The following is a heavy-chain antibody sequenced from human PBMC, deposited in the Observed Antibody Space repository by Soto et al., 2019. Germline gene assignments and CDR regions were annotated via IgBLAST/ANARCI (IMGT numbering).Heavy chain of an antibody. CDR3: AKDISRGPMGMAIGS. J-gene: IGHJ4*02. CDR2: VSSDGSGK. CDR1: GFNFSDFG. V-gene: IGHV3-30*18. D-gene: IGHD3-10*01. Sequence: QEQLVESGGGVVHPGRSLRLSCAVSGFNFSDFGLHWVRQAPGKGLEWLAVVSSDGSGKMYGDSVKGRFTISRDNSEKNLYLQMNRLNIDDTAVYFCAKDISRGPMGMAIGSWGQGALVTVSS.